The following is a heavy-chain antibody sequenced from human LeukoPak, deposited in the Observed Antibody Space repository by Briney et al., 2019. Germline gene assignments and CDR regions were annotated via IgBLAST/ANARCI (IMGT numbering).Heavy chain of an antibody. J-gene: IGHJ4*02. CDR3: AKDRAKIAAAASDY. CDR2: ISGSGGST. Sequence: GGSLRLSCAASGFTFSSYAMSWVRQAPGKGLEWVSAISGSGGSTYYADSVKGRFTISRDNSKNTLYLQMNRLRAEDTAVYYCAKDRAKIAAAASDYWGQGTLVTVSS. D-gene: IGHD6-13*01. V-gene: IGHV3-23*01. CDR1: GFTFSSYA.